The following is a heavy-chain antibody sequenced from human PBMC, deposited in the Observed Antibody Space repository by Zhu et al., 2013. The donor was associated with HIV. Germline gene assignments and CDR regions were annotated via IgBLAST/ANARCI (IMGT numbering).Heavy chain of an antibody. Sequence: QVQLVQSGAEVKKPGASVKVSCKASGYTFTSYAMHWVRQAPGQRLEWMGWINAGNGNTKYSQKFQGRVTITRDTSASTAYMELSSLRSEDTAVYYCARDLVDQYYYGMDVWGQGTTVTVSS. CDR1: GYTFTSYA. D-gene: IGHD2-21*01. V-gene: IGHV1-3*01. J-gene: IGHJ6*02. CDR2: INAGNGNT. CDR3: ARDLVDQYYYGMDV.